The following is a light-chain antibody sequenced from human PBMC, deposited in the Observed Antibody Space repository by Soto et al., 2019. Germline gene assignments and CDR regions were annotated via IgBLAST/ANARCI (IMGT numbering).Light chain of an antibody. V-gene: IGLV1-40*01. CDR2: GNS. CDR3: QSYDSSLSGYVV. Sequence: QAVVTQPPSVSGAPGQRVTISCTGSSSNIGAGYDVHWYQPLPGTAPKLLIYGNSNRPSGVPDRFSGSKSGTSASLAITGLQAEDEADYYCQSYDSSLSGYVVFGGGTQLTVL. J-gene: IGLJ2*01. CDR1: SSNIGAGYD.